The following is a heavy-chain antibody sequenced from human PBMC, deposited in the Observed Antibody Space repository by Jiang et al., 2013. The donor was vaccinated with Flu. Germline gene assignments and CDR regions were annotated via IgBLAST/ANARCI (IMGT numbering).Heavy chain of an antibody. Sequence: SAISDSGGSTYYADSVKGRFTISRDNSKNTLYLQMNSLRAEDTAVYYCAKVNSMYYYGMDVWGQGTTGTVSS. V-gene: IGHV3-23*01. CDR3: AKVNSMYYYGMDV. D-gene: IGHD4-11*01. CDR2: ISDSGGST. J-gene: IGHJ6*02.